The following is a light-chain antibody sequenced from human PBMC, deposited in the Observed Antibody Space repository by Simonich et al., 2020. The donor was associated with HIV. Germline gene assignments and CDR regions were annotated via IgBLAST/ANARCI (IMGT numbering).Light chain of an antibody. CDR2: DVS. Sequence: QSALTQPASVSGSPGQSITISCTGTSSDVGGYNYVSWYQQHPGKAPKLMLYDVSNRHSGVSNRFSGSKSGNTASLTISGLQAEDEADYYCSSYTSSSTDVVFGGGTKLTVL. J-gene: IGLJ2*01. CDR1: SSDVGGYNY. V-gene: IGLV2-14*03. CDR3: SSYTSSSTDVV.